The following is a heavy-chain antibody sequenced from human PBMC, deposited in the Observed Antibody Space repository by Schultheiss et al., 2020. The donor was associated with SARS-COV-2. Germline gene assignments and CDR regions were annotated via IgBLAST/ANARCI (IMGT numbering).Heavy chain of an antibody. CDR2: IYSGGST. Sequence: GGSLRLSCGAAGFTFNVYAMSWVRQAPGKGLEWVSAIYSGGSTYYADSVKGRFTISRDNSKNTLYLQMNSLRAEDTAVYYCARVSMVRGVIIPVSYFDYWGQGTLVTVSS. CDR3: ARVSMVRGVIIPVSYFDY. D-gene: IGHD3-10*01. V-gene: IGHV3-23*05. CDR1: GFTFNVYA. J-gene: IGHJ4*02.